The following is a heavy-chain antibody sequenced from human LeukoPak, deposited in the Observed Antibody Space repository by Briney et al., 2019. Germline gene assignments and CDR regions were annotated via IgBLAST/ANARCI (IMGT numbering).Heavy chain of an antibody. V-gene: IGHV1-2*02. CDR2: INPNSGGI. CDR3: ARDRGYCSGGSCYSGWFDP. J-gene: IGHJ5*02. CDR1: GYNFEDYY. D-gene: IGHD2-15*01. Sequence: ASVKVSCKASGYNFEDYYIHWVRQAPGQGLEWMGGINPNSGGIKQAQMFQGRVTMTRDTSISTAYMDLTSLRSDDTAVYYCARDRGYCSGGSCYSGWFDPWGQGTLVTVSS.